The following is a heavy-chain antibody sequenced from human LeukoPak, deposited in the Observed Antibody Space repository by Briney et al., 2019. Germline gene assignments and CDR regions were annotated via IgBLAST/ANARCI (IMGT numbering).Heavy chain of an antibody. CDR2: INHGGST. Sequence: PSETLSLTCAVYGGSFSGYYWSWIRQPPGKGLEWIGEINHGGSTNYNPSLKSRVTISVDTSKNQFSLKLSSVTAADTAVYYCARATVVYQLPSYYYYYYMDVWGKGTTVTVSS. CDR1: GGSFSGYY. D-gene: IGHD2-2*01. V-gene: IGHV4-34*01. CDR3: ARATVVYQLPSYYYYYYMDV. J-gene: IGHJ6*03.